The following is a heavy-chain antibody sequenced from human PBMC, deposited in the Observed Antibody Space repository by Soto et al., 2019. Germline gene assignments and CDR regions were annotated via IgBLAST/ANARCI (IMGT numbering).Heavy chain of an antibody. V-gene: IGHV4-31*03. D-gene: IGHD3-22*01. J-gene: IGHJ4*02. CDR1: GGSISSGGYY. Sequence: SETLSLTCTVSGGSISSGGYYWSWIRQHPGKGLEWIGYIYYSGSTYYNTSLKSRVTISVDTSKNQFSLKLSSVTAADSAVYYCARARTAFYDSSGLDYWGQGTLVTVSS. CDR2: IYYSGST. CDR3: ARARTAFYDSSGLDY.